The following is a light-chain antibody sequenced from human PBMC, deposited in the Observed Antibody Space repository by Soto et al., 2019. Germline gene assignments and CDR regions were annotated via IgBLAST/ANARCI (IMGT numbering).Light chain of an antibody. CDR2: DAS. J-gene: IGKJ5*01. V-gene: IGKV3-11*01. Sequence: EIVLTQSPATLSLSPGERATLSCRASQSVSSYLAWYQQKPGQSPRLLIYDASNRATGIPARFSGSGSGTDFTLTINRLETEDFAVYYCQQRSNWWITFGQGTRLEIK. CDR1: QSVSSY. CDR3: QQRSNWWIT.